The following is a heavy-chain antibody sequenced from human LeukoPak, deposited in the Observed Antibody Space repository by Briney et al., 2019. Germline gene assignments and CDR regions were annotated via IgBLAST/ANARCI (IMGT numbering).Heavy chain of an antibody. CDR3: ARVLSPDSSGSNDY. CDR1: GGSFSGYY. CDR2: INHSGST. J-gene: IGHJ4*02. D-gene: IGHD3-22*01. Sequence: SETLSLTCAVYGGSFSGYYWSWIRQPPGKGLEWIGEINHSGSTNYNPSLKSRVTISVDTSKNQFSLKLSSGTAADTAVYYCARVLSPDSSGSNDYWSQGTLVTVSS. V-gene: IGHV4-34*01.